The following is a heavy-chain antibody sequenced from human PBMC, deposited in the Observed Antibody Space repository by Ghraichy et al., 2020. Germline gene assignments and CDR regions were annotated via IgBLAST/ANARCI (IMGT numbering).Heavy chain of an antibody. Sequence: SETLSLTCTVSGGSISSGGYYWSLIRQHPGKGLEWIGYIYYSGSTYYNPSLKSRVTISVDTSKNQFSLKLSSVTAADTAVYYCARDGDGSGSYLHDAFDIWGQGTMVTVSS. CDR1: GGSISSGGYY. CDR3: ARDGDGSGSYLHDAFDI. CDR2: IYYSGST. D-gene: IGHD3-10*01. V-gene: IGHV4-31*03. J-gene: IGHJ3*02.